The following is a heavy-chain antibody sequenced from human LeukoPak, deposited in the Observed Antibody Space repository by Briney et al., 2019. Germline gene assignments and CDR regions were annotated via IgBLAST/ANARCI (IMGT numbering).Heavy chain of an antibody. CDR2: ITGRSSPI. CDR3: ARDVVGTDDAFDM. V-gene: IGHV3-48*01. J-gene: IGHJ3*02. D-gene: IGHD1-7*01. Sequence: GGSLRLSCAASGFTFSTYSMSWVRQSPGKGLEWVSYITGRSSPIYYADSVKGRFTISRDNAKNSLYLQMNSLRAEDTAVYYCARDVVGTDDAFDMWGQGTMVTVSS. CDR1: GFTFSTYS.